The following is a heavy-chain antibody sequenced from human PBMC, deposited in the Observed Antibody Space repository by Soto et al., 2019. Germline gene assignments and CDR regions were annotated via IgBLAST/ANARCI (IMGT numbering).Heavy chain of an antibody. CDR1: GFTFSSYA. V-gene: IGHV3-23*01. D-gene: IGHD3-3*01. CDR3: AKGDDFWSGYSNGLVDY. J-gene: IGHJ4*02. CDR2: ISGSGGST. Sequence: GGSLRLSCAASGFTFSSYAMSWVRQAPGKGLEWVSAISGSGGSTYYADSVKGRFTISRDNSKNTLYLQMNSLRAEDTAVYYCAKGDDFWSGYSNGLVDYWGQGTLVTVSS.